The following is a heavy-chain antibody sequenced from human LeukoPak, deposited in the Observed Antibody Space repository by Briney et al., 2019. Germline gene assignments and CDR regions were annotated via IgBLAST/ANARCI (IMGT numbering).Heavy chain of an antibody. D-gene: IGHD6-13*01. CDR2: IYYSGST. J-gene: IGHJ1*01. CDR1: GGSISSYY. CDR3: ARVGIAAAGIYFQH. V-gene: IGHV4-59*01. Sequence: PSETLSLTCTVSGGSISSYYWSWIRQPPGKGLEWVGYIYYSGSTNYNPSLKSRVTISVDTSKNQFSLKLSSVTAAATAVYYCARVGIAAAGIYFQHWGQGTLVTVSS.